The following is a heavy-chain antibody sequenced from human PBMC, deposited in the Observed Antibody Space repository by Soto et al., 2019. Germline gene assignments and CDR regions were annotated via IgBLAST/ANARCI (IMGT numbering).Heavy chain of an antibody. CDR1: GGTFSSYA. V-gene: IGHV1-69*01. J-gene: IGHJ5*02. D-gene: IGHD3-22*01. CDR2: IIPIFGTA. CDR3: ARVERGYYDSSGPTNWFDP. Sequence: QVQLVQSGAEVKKPGSSVKVSCKASGGTFSSYAISWVQQAPGQGLEWMGGIIPIFGTANYAQKFQGRVTITADESTSTAYMELSSLRSEDTAVYYCARVERGYYDSSGPTNWFDPWGQGTLVTVSS.